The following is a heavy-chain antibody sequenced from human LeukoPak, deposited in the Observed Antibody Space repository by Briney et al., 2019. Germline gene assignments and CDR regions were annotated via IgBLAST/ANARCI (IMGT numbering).Heavy chain of an antibody. CDR2: TSYSGST. J-gene: IGHJ4*02. V-gene: IGHV4-59*01. CDR3: AREVGYGDYVDY. CDR1: GGSMSGNY. Sequence: SETLSLTCTVSGGSMSGNYWAWIRQPPGKGLEWIGYTSYSGSTNYNPSLKSRANISVDTSKSHFSLNLSSVTAADTAVYYCAREVGYGDYVDYWGQGTLVTVSS. D-gene: IGHD4-17*01.